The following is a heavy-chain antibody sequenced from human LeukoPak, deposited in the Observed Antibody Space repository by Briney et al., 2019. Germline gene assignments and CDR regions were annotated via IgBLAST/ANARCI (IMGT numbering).Heavy chain of an antibody. CDR1: GYDFTDYW. J-gene: IGHJ4*02. D-gene: IGHD1-26*01. Sequence: GESLKISCEGSGYDFTDYWIAWVRQLPGKGLEYMGINYAGDSETRYSPSFQGQVTMSVDKSISIAYLQWSGLKASDTAMYYCARVGKGSYPRNYFDYWGQGTLVTVSS. CDR3: ARVGKGSYPRNYFDY. V-gene: IGHV5-51*01. CDR2: NYAGDSET.